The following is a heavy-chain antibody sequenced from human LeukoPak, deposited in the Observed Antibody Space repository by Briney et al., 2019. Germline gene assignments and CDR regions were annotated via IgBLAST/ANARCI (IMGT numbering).Heavy chain of an antibody. V-gene: IGHV3-23*01. D-gene: IGHD6-19*01. Sequence: GGSLRLSCAASGFTFNSYAMYWVRQAPGKGLEWVSGIFGSGGSTHYADSVKGRFTISRDNSKNTVYLQMNSLRAEDTAVYYCAKTTTGYSSGRFPGWPVDYWGQGTLVTVSS. CDR3: AKTTTGYSSGRFPGWPVDY. CDR1: GFTFNSYA. CDR2: IFGSGGST. J-gene: IGHJ4*02.